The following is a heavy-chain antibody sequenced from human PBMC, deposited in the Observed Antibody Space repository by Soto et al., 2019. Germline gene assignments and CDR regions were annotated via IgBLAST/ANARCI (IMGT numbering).Heavy chain of an antibody. CDR2: IKSKTDGGTT. D-gene: IGHD5-12*01. CDR3: TTAHPRGRGY. CDR1: GFTFNKAW. Sequence: LRLSCAVSGFTFNKAWMNWVRQAPGKGLEWVGRIKSKTDGGTTAYAAPVQGRFTISRDDSKNTLYLQMNSLKTEDTAMYYCTTAHPRGRGYWGQGTMVTVYS. V-gene: IGHV3-15*01. J-gene: IGHJ4*02.